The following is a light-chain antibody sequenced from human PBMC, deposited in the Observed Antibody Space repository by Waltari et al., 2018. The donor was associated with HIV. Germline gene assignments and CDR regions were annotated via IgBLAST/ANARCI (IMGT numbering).Light chain of an antibody. Sequence: ENVLTQSPATLSLSPGERATLSCRASQSVRNYLAWFQRKPGQPPRLLIYDASNRATGVPDRVSGSGSGTDFTLTISNLEPEDCAVYYCQQRSNWITFGQGTRLEIK. J-gene: IGKJ5*01. CDR3: QQRSNWIT. CDR2: DAS. CDR1: QSVRNY. V-gene: IGKV3-11*01.